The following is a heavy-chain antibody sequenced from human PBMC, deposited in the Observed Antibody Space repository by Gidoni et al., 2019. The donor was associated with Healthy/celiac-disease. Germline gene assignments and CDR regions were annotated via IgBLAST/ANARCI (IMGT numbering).Heavy chain of an antibody. J-gene: IGHJ6*02. V-gene: IGHV1-69*01. D-gene: IGHD2-15*01. CDR1: GGTFSRYA. CDR3: AREKEGVVTKWLPYGMDV. Sequence: QVQLVQAGAEVTKPGASVQVSCKASGGTFSRYAIRWVRQATVQGLEWMGGIIPSVGTANYAQKFQGRVTITADESTSTAYMELSSLRSEDTAVYYCAREKEGVVTKWLPYGMDVWGQGTTVTVSS. CDR2: IIPSVGTA.